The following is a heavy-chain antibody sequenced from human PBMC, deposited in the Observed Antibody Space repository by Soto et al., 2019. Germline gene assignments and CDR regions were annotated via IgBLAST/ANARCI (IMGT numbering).Heavy chain of an antibody. J-gene: IGHJ6*02. Sequence: GASVKVSCKASGYTFTSHGISWVRQAPGQGLEWMGWISAYNGNTNYAQKLQGRVTMTTDTSTSTAYMELRSLRSDDTAVYYCARDPTHRLRLLEWLSDPNGMDVWGQGTTVTVSS. CDR2: ISAYNGNT. CDR1: GYTFTSHG. D-gene: IGHD3-3*01. V-gene: IGHV1-18*01. CDR3: ARDPTHRLRLLEWLSDPNGMDV.